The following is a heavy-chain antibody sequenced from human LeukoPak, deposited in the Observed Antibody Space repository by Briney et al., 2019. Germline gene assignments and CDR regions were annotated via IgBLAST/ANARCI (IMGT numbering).Heavy chain of an antibody. CDR1: GYTFTNYA. CDR2: INTNTGNP. V-gene: IGHV7-4-1*02. D-gene: IGHD3-22*01. Sequence: ASVKVSCKASGYTFTNYAMNWVRQAPGQGLEWMGWINTNTGNPTYAQGFTGRFVFSLDTSVSTAYLQISSLKAEDTAVYYCARDPNHYYDSSGYYGDYXGQXTLVTVSS. CDR3: ARDPNHYYDSSGYYGDY. J-gene: IGHJ4*02.